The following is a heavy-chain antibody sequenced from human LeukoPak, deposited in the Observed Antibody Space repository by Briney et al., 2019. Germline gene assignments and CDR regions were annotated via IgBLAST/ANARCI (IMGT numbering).Heavy chain of an antibody. D-gene: IGHD3-3*01. CDR2: INPSGGST. CDR3: ARVWGGNFWSGYYGDNWFDP. CDR1: GYTFTSYY. Sequence: ASVKVSCKASGYTFTSYYMHWVRQAPGQGLEWMGIINPSGGSTSYAQKFRGRVTMTRDTSTSTVYMELSSLRSEDTAVYYCARVWGGNFWSGYYGDNWFDPWGQGTLVTVSS. J-gene: IGHJ5*02. V-gene: IGHV1-46*01.